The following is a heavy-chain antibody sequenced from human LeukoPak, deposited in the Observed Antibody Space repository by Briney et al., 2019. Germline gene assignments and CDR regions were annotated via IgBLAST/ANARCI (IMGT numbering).Heavy chain of an antibody. CDR3: ARSMTVASEDY. V-gene: IGHV3-11*04. CDR1: GFRFDSFY. Sequence: GGSLRLSCAASGFRFDSFYMGWIHQVPGKGLDYIAFISASGAVPYYAESVKGRFTISRDNAKNSVSLQMNSLSADDTAVYYCARSMTVASEDYWGQGTLVTVSS. CDR2: ISASGAVP. J-gene: IGHJ4*02. D-gene: IGHD3-22*01.